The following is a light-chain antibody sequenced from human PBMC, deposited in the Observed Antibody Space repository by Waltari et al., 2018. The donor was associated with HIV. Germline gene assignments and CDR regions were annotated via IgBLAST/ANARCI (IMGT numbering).Light chain of an antibody. CDR2: DVT. V-gene: IGLV2-14*03. J-gene: IGLJ1*01. CDR3: SSYTSFSTYV. Sequence: QSALTQPASVSGSPGQSITISCTGTSSDVGGYNYVSWYQHHPGKAPKLLLYDVTKRPSGVSNRFSGSKSGNTASLTISGVQTEDEADYYCSSYTSFSTYVFGTGTSVTVL. CDR1: SSDVGGYNY.